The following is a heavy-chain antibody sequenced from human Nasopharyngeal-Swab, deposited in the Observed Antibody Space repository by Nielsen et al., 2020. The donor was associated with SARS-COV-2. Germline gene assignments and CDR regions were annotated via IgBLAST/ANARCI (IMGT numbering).Heavy chain of an antibody. CDR3: ARQRTTLTLGRAFDL. V-gene: IGHV5-51*01. CDR2: IYPGNSDT. Sequence: GASLKISCKGFGHSFSNYWFAWVRQMPGKGLEWMGIIYPGNSDTRYSPSFQGQVTISADKSISTAYLQWSSLGASDTAIYYCARQRTTLTLGRAFDLWGQGTMVTVSS. CDR1: GHSFSNYW. J-gene: IGHJ3*01. D-gene: IGHD4-17*01.